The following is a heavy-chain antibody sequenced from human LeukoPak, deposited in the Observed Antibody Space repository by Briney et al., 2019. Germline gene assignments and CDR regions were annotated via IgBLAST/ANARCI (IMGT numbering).Heavy chain of an antibody. CDR3: ARGPDSSGYTDAFDI. D-gene: IGHD3-22*01. V-gene: IGHV4-59*01. J-gene: IGHJ3*02. Sequence: SEILSLTCTASGGSFRSYYWSWIRQPPGKGLEWIGNFYYSGSTNYNPSLKSRVTISVDTSENQFSLNLSSVTAADTAVYYCARGPDSSGYTDAFDIWGQGTMVTVSS. CDR2: FYYSGST. CDR1: GGSFRSYY.